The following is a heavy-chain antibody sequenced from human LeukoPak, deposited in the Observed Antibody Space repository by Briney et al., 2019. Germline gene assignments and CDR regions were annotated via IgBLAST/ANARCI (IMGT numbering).Heavy chain of an antibody. Sequence: PSETLSLTCAVYGGSFSGYYWSWIRKPPGKGLEWIGYIYYSGSTNYNPSLKSRVTISVDTSKNQFSLKLSSVTAADTAVYYCAREAGSFDYWGQGTLVTVSS. D-gene: IGHD3-10*01. J-gene: IGHJ4*02. CDR3: AREAGSFDY. V-gene: IGHV4-59*01. CDR2: IYYSGST. CDR1: GGSFSGYY.